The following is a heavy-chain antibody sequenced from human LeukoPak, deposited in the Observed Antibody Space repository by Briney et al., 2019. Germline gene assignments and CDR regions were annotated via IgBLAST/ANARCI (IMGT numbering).Heavy chain of an antibody. Sequence: SSDTLSLTCAVSGYSISSSNWWGWIRQPPGKGLEWIGYIYYSGSIYYNPSLKSRVTMSVDTSKNQFSLKLGSVTAADTAVYYCARARRITIFGVVIGSWFDPWGQGTLVTVSS. D-gene: IGHD3-3*01. V-gene: IGHV4-28*05. CDR2: IYYSGSI. CDR1: GYSISSSNW. CDR3: ARARRITIFGVVIGSWFDP. J-gene: IGHJ5*02.